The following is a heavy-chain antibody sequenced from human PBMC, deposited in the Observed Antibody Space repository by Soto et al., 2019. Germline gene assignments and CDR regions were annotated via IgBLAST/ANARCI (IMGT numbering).Heavy chain of an antibody. CDR1: GFSLTTSGVG. Sequence: QITLNESGPTVVRPTETLTLTCRFSGFSLTTSGVGVGWIRQSPGKAPEWLALIYWDDDKRYSASLKSRLTITKDTSKNPVVLTVSDFDPKDTATYYCAHRVLRTVFGLVTTTAIYFDFWGQGTPVAVSS. CDR2: IYWDDDK. D-gene: IGHD3-3*01. J-gene: IGHJ4*02. V-gene: IGHV2-5*02. CDR3: AHRVLRTVFGLVTTTAIYFDF.